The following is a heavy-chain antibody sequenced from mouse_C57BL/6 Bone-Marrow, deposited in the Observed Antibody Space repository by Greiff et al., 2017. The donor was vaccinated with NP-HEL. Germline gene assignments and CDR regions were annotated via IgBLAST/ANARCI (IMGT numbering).Heavy chain of an antibody. Sequence: QVQLQQPGAELVKPGASVKMSCKASGYTFTSYWITWVKQRPGQGLEWIGDIYPGRGSTNYNEKFKSKATLTVDTSSSTAYMQLSSLTSEDSAVYYCARYDYDGGPYYAMDYWGQGTSVTVSS. CDR2: IYPGRGST. CDR1: GYTFTSYW. V-gene: IGHV1-55*01. D-gene: IGHD2-4*01. J-gene: IGHJ4*01. CDR3: ARYDYDGGPYYAMDY.